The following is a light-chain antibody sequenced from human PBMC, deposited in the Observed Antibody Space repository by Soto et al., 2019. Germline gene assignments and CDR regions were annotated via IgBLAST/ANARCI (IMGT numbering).Light chain of an antibody. Sequence: ALTQPASVSGSPGQSVTISCTGTSSDVGGYDYVSWYQQHPGKALKFMIYEVTNRPSGVSHRFSGSKSGNTASLTISGLQAEDEADYYCSSYTTTSTYVFGTGTKVTVL. V-gene: IGLV2-14*01. CDR1: SSDVGGYDY. CDR3: SSYTTTSTYV. J-gene: IGLJ1*01. CDR2: EVT.